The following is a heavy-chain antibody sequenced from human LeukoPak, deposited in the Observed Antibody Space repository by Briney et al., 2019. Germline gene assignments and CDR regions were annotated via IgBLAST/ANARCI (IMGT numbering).Heavy chain of an antibody. D-gene: IGHD3-10*01. CDR2: INHSGST. Sequence: SETLSLTCAVYGGSFSGYYWSWIRQLPGKGLEWIGEINHSGSTNYNPSLKSRVTISVDTSKNQFSLKLSSVTAADTAVYYCAREVITMARGVITYYYYYYMDVWGKGTTVTVSS. J-gene: IGHJ6*03. CDR1: GGSFSGYY. CDR3: AREVITMARGVITYYYYYYMDV. V-gene: IGHV4-34*01.